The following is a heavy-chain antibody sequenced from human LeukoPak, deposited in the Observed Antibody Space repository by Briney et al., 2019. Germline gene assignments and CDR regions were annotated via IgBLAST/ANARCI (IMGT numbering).Heavy chain of an antibody. Sequence: GASLKVSCTASGYSFSRYGISWVRQAPGQGLEWMGWISTYNGNTNYAQKFQGRVTMTTDTSTNTAYMELRSLRSDDTAVYYCARDLDYYDSSGSGWFDPWGQGTLVTVSS. CDR1: GYSFSRYG. D-gene: IGHD3-22*01. J-gene: IGHJ5*02. V-gene: IGHV1-18*01. CDR3: ARDLDYYDSSGSGWFDP. CDR2: ISTYNGNT.